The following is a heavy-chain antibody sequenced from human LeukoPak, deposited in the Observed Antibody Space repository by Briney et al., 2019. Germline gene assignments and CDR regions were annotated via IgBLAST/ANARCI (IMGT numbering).Heavy chain of an antibody. Sequence: PSQTLSLTCAISGDSVSSNSAAWNWIRQSPSRGLEWLGRTYYRSKWYNDYAVPVKGRITINPDTSKNQFSLQLNSVTPEDTAVYYCASAGTVTDAFDIWGQGTMVTVSS. CDR1: GDSVSSNSAA. CDR2: TYYRSKWYN. J-gene: IGHJ3*02. V-gene: IGHV6-1*01. D-gene: IGHD4-17*01. CDR3: ASAGTVTDAFDI.